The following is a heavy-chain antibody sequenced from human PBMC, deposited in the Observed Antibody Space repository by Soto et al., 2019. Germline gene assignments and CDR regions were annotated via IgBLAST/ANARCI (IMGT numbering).Heavy chain of an antibody. Sequence: SLRLSCAASGFTFSSYAMHWVRQAPGKGLEWVAVISYDGSNKYYADSVKGRFTISRDNSKNTLYLQMNSLRAEDTAVYYCARDTGGWYEYFQHWGQG. CDR1: GFTFSSYA. J-gene: IGHJ1*01. CDR2: ISYDGSNK. CDR3: ARDTGGWYEYFQH. V-gene: IGHV3-30-3*01. D-gene: IGHD6-19*01.